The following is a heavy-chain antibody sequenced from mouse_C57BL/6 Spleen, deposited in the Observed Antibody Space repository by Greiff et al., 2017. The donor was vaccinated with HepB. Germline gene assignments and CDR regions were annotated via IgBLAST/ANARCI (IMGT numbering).Heavy chain of an antibody. CDR3: ARGAQATLAWFAY. J-gene: IGHJ3*01. D-gene: IGHD3-2*02. CDR2: IHPNSGST. V-gene: IGHV1-64*01. Sequence: QVQLQPGAELVKPGASVKLSCKASGYTFTSYWMHWVKQRPGQGLEWIGMIHPNSGSTNYNEKFKSKATLTVDKSSSTAYMQLSSLTSEDSAVYYCARGAQATLAWFAYWGQGTLVTVSA. CDR1: GYTFTSYW.